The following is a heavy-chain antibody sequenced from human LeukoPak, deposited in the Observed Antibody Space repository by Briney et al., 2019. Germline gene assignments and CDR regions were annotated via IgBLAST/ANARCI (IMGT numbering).Heavy chain of an antibody. CDR1: GFTFSSYA. CDR3: GKSAATAMVTVTFGYYCYMDV. J-gene: IGHJ6*03. CDR2: VSGSSGST. V-gene: IGHV3-23*01. D-gene: IGHD5-18*01. Sequence: RGSLRLSCAASGFTFSSYAMSWVRPAPGEGLEWVSAVSGSSGSTYYADSVKGRFTISRDNSKNTLYLQMNSMRAEDTDVYYCGKSAATAMVTVTFGYYCYMDVWGKGTTVTISS.